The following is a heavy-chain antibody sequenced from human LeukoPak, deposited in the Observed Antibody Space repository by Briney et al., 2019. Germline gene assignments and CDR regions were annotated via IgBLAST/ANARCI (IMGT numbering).Heavy chain of an antibody. Sequence: SETLSLTCAVYGGSFSSYTWTWIRQPPGKGLEWIGEINHGGSTNYNPSLKSRVTISKDTSKMQFSLKLSSVTAADTAVYYCARVDSQWVVFPGVGYFDYWGQGTLVTVSS. CDR2: INHGGST. CDR1: GGSFSSYT. D-gene: IGHD6-19*01. V-gene: IGHV4-34*01. CDR3: ARVDSQWVVFPGVGYFDY. J-gene: IGHJ4*02.